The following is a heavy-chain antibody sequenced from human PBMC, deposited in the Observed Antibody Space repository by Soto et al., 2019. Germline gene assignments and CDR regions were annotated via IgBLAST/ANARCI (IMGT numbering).Heavy chain of an antibody. CDR3: TRSIITTAGTDAFDL. Sequence: QVQLVQSGAEVKKPGASVRVSCKASGYTFTSYYIHWVRQAPGHGPEWMGMISPSSGGTDYAQKFQGRVTMTRDTYTSPGYLELSSLSSEDTAVYYCTRSIITTAGTDAFDLWGQGTLVTVSS. CDR2: ISPSSGGT. CDR1: GYTFTSYY. J-gene: IGHJ3*01. V-gene: IGHV1-46*01. D-gene: IGHD6-13*01.